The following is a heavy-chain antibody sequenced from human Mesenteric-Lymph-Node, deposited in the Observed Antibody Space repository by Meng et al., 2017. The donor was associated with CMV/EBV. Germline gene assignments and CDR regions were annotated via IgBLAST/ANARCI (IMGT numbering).Heavy chain of an antibody. CDR2: ISSSGSTI. Sequence: GGSLRLSCAASGFTFSSYEMNWVRQAPGKGLEWVSYISSSGSTIYYADSVKGRFTISRDNAKNSLYLQMNSLRAEDTAVYYCARAPSTDRYYDFWSGYYNGGYYYYGMDVWGQGTTVTVSS. CDR3: ARAPSTDRYYDFWSGYYNGGYYYYGMDV. CDR1: GFTFSSYE. J-gene: IGHJ6*02. V-gene: IGHV3-48*03. D-gene: IGHD3-3*01.